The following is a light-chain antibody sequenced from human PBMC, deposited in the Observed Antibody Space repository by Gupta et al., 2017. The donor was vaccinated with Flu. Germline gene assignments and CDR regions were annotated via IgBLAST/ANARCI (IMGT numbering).Light chain of an antibody. CDR3: QQYNSYPWT. CDR1: QTISSW. J-gene: IGKJ1*01. CDR2: KAS. Sequence: DIQMTQSPSTLSASVGDRVTITCRASQTISSWLAWYQQKPGRAPKLLIYKASSLESGVPSGFSGSGSGTEFTFTISSLQPDDFATYYCQQYNSYPWTFGQGTKVEIK. V-gene: IGKV1-5*03.